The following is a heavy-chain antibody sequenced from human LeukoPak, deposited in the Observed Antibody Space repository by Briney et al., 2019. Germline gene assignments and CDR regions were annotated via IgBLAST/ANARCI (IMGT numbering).Heavy chain of an antibody. D-gene: IGHD2-2*03. CDR2: ISYDGSNK. V-gene: IGHV3-30-3*01. J-gene: IGHJ4*02. CDR3: ARGGYCSSTSCEGVDY. Sequence: GGSPRLSCAASGFTFSSYAMSWVRQAPGKGLEWVAVISYDGSNKYYADSVKGRFTISRDNSKNTLYLQMNSLRAEDTAVYYCARGGYCSSTSCEGVDYWGQGTLVTVSS. CDR1: GFTFSSYA.